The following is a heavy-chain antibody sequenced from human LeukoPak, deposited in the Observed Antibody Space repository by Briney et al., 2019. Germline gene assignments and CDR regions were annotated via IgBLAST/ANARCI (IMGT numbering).Heavy chain of an antibody. V-gene: IGHV3-9*01. Sequence: GRSLRLTCAASGFTFDDYTMHWVRQAPGKGLEWVSGISWNSGTIDYADSVKGRFTISRDNAKNSLYLQMNSLRAEDTAFYYCAKVRAVAAGVDYWGQGTLVTVSS. CDR3: AKVRAVAAGVDY. CDR1: GFTFDDYT. D-gene: IGHD6-19*01. CDR2: ISWNSGTI. J-gene: IGHJ4*02.